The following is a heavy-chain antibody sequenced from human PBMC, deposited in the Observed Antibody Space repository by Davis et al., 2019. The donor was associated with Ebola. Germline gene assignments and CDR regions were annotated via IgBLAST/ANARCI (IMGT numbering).Heavy chain of an antibody. D-gene: IGHD3-3*01. CDR3: AKDRRGYGFWSGYYTRDY. V-gene: IGHV3-30*18. CDR1: GFTFSSYG. J-gene: IGHJ4*02. Sequence: SLKISCAASGFTFSSYGMHWVRQAPGKGLGWVAVISYDGSNKYYADSVKGRFTISRDNSKNTLYLQMNSLRAEDTAVYYCAKDRRGYGFWSGYYTRDYWGQGTLVTVSS. CDR2: ISYDGSNK.